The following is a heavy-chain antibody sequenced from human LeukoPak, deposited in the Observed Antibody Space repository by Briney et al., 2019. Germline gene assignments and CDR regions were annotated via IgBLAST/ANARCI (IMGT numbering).Heavy chain of an antibody. D-gene: IGHD6-13*01. CDR1: GYTLTSYG. Sequence: GSSVNVSCMASGYTLTSYGITWVRQPPGQGREWMGWISAYNGNTNYAQKLQGRVTMTTDTSTGTAYMELRSLRSDDTAVYYCARGGGAAADYSYYYMDVWGKGTTVTVSS. CDR2: ISAYNGNT. J-gene: IGHJ6*03. V-gene: IGHV1-18*01. CDR3: ARGGGAAADYSYYYMDV.